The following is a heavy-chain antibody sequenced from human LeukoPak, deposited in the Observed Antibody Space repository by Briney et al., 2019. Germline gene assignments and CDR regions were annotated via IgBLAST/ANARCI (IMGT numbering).Heavy chain of an antibody. Sequence: GGSLRLSCAASGFTFSSCAMSWVRQAPGKGLEWVSVIYSGGSTYYADSVKGRFTISRDNSKNTLYLQMTRLRAEDTAVYYCARDSVAVAGRDYWGQGTLVTVSS. V-gene: IGHV3-53*01. D-gene: IGHD6-13*01. CDR3: ARDSVAVAGRDY. J-gene: IGHJ4*02. CDR2: IYSGGST. CDR1: GFTFSSCA.